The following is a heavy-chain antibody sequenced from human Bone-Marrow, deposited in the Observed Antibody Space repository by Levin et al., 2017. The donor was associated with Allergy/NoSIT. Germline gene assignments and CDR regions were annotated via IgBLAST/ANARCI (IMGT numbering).Heavy chain of an antibody. Sequence: GGSLRLSCAASGFTFSSYAMHWVRQAPGKGLEWVAVISYDGSNKYYADSVKGRFTISRDNSKNTLYLQMNSLRAEDTAVYYCARRVGEMATIEADYWGQGTLVTVSS. CDR1: GFTFSSYA. J-gene: IGHJ4*02. CDR2: ISYDGSNK. V-gene: IGHV3-30-3*01. D-gene: IGHD5-24*01. CDR3: ARRVGEMATIEADY.